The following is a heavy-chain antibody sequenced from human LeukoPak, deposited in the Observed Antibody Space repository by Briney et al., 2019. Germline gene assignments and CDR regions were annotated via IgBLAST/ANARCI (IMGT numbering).Heavy chain of an antibody. D-gene: IGHD3-22*01. CDR3: ARFYYDTSGHGAFDI. CDR1: GDSVSSNSAA. CDR2: TYYRSKWYY. V-gene: IGHV6-1*01. J-gene: IGHJ3*02. Sequence: SQTLSLTCAISGDSVSSNSAAWNWIRQSPSRGLEWLGRTYYRSKWYYDCAVSVNSRIIINPDTSKNQFSLQLNSVTPEDTAVYYCARFYYDTSGHGAFDIWGQGTMVTVSS.